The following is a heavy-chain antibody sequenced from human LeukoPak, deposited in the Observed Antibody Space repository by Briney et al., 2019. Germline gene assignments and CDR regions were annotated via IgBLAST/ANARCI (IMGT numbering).Heavy chain of an antibody. CDR3: ARHWPGEVSGHYYYGMDV. CDR1: GYSFTSYW. Sequence: GESLKISCQGSGYSFTSYWISWVRQMPGKGLEWVGRIDPSDSYTNYSPSFQGHVTISADKSISTAYLQWSSLKASDTAMYYCARHWPGEVSGHYYYGMDVWGQGTTVTVSS. V-gene: IGHV5-10-1*01. J-gene: IGHJ6*02. CDR2: IDPSDSYT. D-gene: IGHD5/OR15-5a*01.